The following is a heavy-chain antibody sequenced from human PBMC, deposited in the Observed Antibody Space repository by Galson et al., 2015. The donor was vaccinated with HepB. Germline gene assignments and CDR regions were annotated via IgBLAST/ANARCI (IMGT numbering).Heavy chain of an antibody. CDR2: IYYSGST. V-gene: IGHV4-34*01. Sequence: SETLSLTCAVYGGSFSGYYWSWIRQPPGKGLEWIGYIYYSGSTYYNPSLKSRVTISVDTSKNQFSLKLSSVTAADTAVYYCARRKGGIGYFDYWGQGTLVTVSS. J-gene: IGHJ4*02. CDR1: GGSFSGYY. D-gene: IGHD3-16*01. CDR3: ARRKGGIGYFDY.